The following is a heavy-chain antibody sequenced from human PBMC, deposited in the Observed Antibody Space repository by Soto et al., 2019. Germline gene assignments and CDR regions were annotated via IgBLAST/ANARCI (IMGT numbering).Heavy chain of an antibody. Sequence: QVQLQESGPGLVKPSQTLSLTCTVSGGSISTVDYWWSWIRQSPDMGLEWIGHIYDGGRTYNNPSLDSRVTMSLDTSKSQLPLTLSSVSAADTAVYYCARGPSGDKVDSWGQGTLVTVSS. CDR1: GGSISTVDYW. CDR2: IYDGGRT. D-gene: IGHD7-27*01. J-gene: IGHJ4*02. CDR3: ARGPSGDKVDS. V-gene: IGHV4-30-4*01.